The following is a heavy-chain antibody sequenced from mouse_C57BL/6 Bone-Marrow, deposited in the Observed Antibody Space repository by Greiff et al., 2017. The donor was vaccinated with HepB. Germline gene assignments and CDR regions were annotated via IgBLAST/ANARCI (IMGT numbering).Heavy chain of an antibody. Sequence: QVQLQQSGPELVKPGASVKISCKASGYAFSSSWMNWVKQRPGKGLEWIGRIYPGDGDTNYNGKFKGKATLTADKSSSTAYMQLSSLTSEDSAVYFCARHLTWFAYWGKGTLVTVSA. CDR1: GYAFSSSW. V-gene: IGHV1-82*01. CDR2: IYPGDGDT. CDR3: ARHLTWFAY. J-gene: IGHJ3*01.